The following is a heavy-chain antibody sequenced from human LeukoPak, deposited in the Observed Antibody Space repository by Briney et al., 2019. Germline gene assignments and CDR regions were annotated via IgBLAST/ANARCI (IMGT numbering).Heavy chain of an antibody. CDR3: ARGHDYDSSVAY. CDR2: IYSGRST. V-gene: IGHV3-66*01. D-gene: IGHD3-22*01. Sequence: GGSLRLSCAASGFTVSSNYMSWVRQAPGKGLDWVSVIYSGRSTYYADSVKGRFTISRDNSKNTLYLQMNSLREEDTAVYYCARGHDYDSSVAYWGQGTLVTVSS. CDR1: GFTVSSNY. J-gene: IGHJ4*02.